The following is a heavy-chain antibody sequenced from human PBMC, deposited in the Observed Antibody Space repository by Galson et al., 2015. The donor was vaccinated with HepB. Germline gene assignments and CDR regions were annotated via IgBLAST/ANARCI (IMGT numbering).Heavy chain of an antibody. CDR3: ACDSSGYHHFDY. Sequence: SLRLSCAASGFTFSSYAMSWVRQAPGKGLEWVSAISGSGGSTYYADSVKGRFTISRDNSKNTLYLQMNSLRAEDTAVYYCACDSSGYHHFDYWGQGTLVTVSS. CDR2: ISGSGGST. V-gene: IGHV3-23*01. CDR1: GFTFSSYA. D-gene: IGHD3-22*01. J-gene: IGHJ4*02.